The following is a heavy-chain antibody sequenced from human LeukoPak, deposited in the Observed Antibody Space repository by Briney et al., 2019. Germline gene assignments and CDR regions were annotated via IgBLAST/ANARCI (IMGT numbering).Heavy chain of an antibody. CDR3: AKDRETYNYGSGSYGPGFDY. CDR1: RFTFTSCG. V-gene: IGHV3-30*02. CDR2: IRYDGSNK. J-gene: IGHJ4*02. D-gene: IGHD3-10*01. Sequence: PGGSLRLSCAASRFTFTSCGMHWVRQAPGKGLEWVAFIRYDGSNKYYADSVKGRFTISRDNSKNTLYLQMNSLRAEDTAVYYCAKDRETYNYGSGSYGPGFDYWGQGTLVTVSS.